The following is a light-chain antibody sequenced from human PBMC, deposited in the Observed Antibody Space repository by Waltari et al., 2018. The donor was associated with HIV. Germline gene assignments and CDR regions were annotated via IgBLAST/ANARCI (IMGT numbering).Light chain of an antibody. Sequence: EIVLTQSPATLSLSPGERATLSCRASQSVSSYLAWYQQKPGQAPRLLIYDASNRAAGIPARFSGSGSGTDFILTISSLEPEDFAVYYCQQYHNWPRTFGQGTKVEI. J-gene: IGKJ1*01. V-gene: IGKV3-11*01. CDR1: QSVSSY. CDR2: DAS. CDR3: QQYHNWPRT.